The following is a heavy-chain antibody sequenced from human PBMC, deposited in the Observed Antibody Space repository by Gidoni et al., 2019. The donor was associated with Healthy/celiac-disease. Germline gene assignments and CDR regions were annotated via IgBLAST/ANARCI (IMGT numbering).Heavy chain of an antibody. CDR1: GFTFRSYG. V-gene: IGHV3-33*01. Sequence: QVQLVESGGGVVQPGRSLRLSCAASGFTFRSYGMHWVRQAPGKGLEGVAVIWYDGSNKYYADSVKGRFTISRDNSKNTLYLQMNSLRAEDTAVYYCARDSRVISYYYYGMDVWGQGTTVTVSS. CDR2: IWYDGSNK. J-gene: IGHJ6*02. CDR3: ARDSRVISYYYYGMDV. D-gene: IGHD3-22*01.